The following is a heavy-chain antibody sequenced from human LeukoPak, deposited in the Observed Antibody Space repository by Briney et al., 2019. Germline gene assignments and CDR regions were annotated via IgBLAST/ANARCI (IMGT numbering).Heavy chain of an antibody. D-gene: IGHD6-13*01. CDR3: AREGAFGYSSPMDI. J-gene: IGHJ3*02. CDR2: IYTSGST. V-gene: IGHV4-4*07. CDR1: GGSISSYH. Sequence: SETLSLTRTVSGGSISSYHWSWIRQPAGKGLEWIGRIYTSGSTNYNPSLKSRVTMSVDTSKNQFSLKLSSVTAADTAVYYCAREGAFGYSSPMDIWGQGTMVTVSS.